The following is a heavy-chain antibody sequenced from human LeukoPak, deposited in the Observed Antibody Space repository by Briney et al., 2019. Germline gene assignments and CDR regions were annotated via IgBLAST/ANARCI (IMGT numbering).Heavy chain of an antibody. J-gene: IGHJ4*02. D-gene: IGHD1-1*01. V-gene: IGHV4-61*02. Sequence: SETLSLTCTVSGGSISSGTYYWSWIRQPAGKGLEWIGRIYSSGTTNYNPSLKSRVTISLDTSKNQFSLRLSSVTAADTAVYYCARSNWNDWWAGWGQGTLVTVSS. CDR1: GGSISSGTYY. CDR3: ARSNWNDWWAG. CDR2: IYSSGTT.